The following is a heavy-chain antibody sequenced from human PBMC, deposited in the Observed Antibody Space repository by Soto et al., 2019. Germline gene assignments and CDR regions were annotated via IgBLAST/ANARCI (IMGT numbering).Heavy chain of an antibody. J-gene: IGHJ4*02. Sequence: SETLSLTCTVSGDSVSNTNYFWSWIRQPPGKGLEWIGYVYYTGTTDYNRSFKSRVTMSIGPSKNQFSLKVNSVTAADTAVYFCARGGIMRTQYFFAYWVQGATVTVSS. CDR3: ARGGIMRTQYFFAY. CDR2: VYYTGTT. D-gene: IGHD3-16*01. V-gene: IGHV4-61*01. CDR1: GDSVSNTNYF.